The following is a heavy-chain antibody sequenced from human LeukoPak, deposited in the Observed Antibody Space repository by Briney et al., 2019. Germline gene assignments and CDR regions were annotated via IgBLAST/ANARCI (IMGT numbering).Heavy chain of an antibody. CDR1: GFTFRSHG. J-gene: IGHJ6*02. V-gene: IGHV3-33*01. Sequence: GGSLRLSCVASGFTFRSHGMHWVRQAPGRGLEWVALIAFDGSNKYYADSVRGRFTISRDNSKDTLDLQMNSLRAEDTALYYRARWNGGDSVGGLDVWGQGTTVTVSS. D-gene: IGHD2-21*02. CDR3: ARWNGGDSVGGLDV. CDR2: IAFDGSNK.